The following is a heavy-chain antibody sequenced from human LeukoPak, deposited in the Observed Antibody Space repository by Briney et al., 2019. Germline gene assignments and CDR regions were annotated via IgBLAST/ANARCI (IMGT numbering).Heavy chain of an antibody. D-gene: IGHD4-17*01. CDR1: GFTFSTYS. J-gene: IGHJ4*02. V-gene: IGHV3-7*01. CDR2: INQDGSAE. Sequence: GGSLRLSCAASGFTFSTYSMSWVCQAPGKGLDWVASINQDGSAEYYVDSVRGRFTISRDNAKNSLYLQVNSLRVDDTAVYYCVRLFGGVTTFDYWGQGTLVTVSS. CDR3: VRLFGGVTTFDY.